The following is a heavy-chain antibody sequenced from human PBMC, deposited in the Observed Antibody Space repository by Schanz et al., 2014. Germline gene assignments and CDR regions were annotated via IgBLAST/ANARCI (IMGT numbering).Heavy chain of an antibody. D-gene: IGHD3-22*01. CDR3: ARDIQYHYDTSGPVGAFDI. CDR1: GGTFTSYA. CDR2: IIPIVDIT. J-gene: IGHJ3*02. V-gene: IGHV1-69*04. Sequence: QVQLVQSGSEVRKPGSSVRVSCKASGGTFTSYAFSWVRQAPGQGLEWMGRIIPIVDITNYAQKFLGRVTITADKSTSTAYMELKSLRSDDTAVYYCARDIQYHYDTSGPVGAFDIWGQGTVVTVSS.